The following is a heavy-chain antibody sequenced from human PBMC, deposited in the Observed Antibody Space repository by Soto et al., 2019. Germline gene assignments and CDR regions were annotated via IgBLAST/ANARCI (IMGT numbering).Heavy chain of an antibody. CDR2: IIPILGIA. CDR1: GGTFSSYT. J-gene: IGHJ3*02. Sequence: SLMVSCKASGGTFSSYTSNWVRQAHGRGLEWMGRIIPILGIANYAQKFQGRVTITADKSTSTAYMELSSLRSEDTAVYYCARDRCSGGSCYRYDAFDIWGQGTMVTVSS. D-gene: IGHD2-15*01. V-gene: IGHV1-69*04. CDR3: ARDRCSGGSCYRYDAFDI.